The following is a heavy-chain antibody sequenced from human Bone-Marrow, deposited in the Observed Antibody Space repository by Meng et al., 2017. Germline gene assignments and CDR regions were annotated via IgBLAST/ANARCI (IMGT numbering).Heavy chain of an antibody. CDR3: ARDIVVVPAAMGYYYYGRDV. Sequence: ASVKVSCKASGYTFTGYYMHWVRQAPGQGLEWMGRINPNSGGTNYAQKFQGRVTMTRDTSISTAYMELSRLRSDDTAVYYCARDIVVVPAAMGYYYYGRDVWGQGTTVTVSS. CDR1: GYTFTGYY. D-gene: IGHD2-2*01. J-gene: IGHJ6*02. CDR2: INPNSGGT. V-gene: IGHV1-2*06.